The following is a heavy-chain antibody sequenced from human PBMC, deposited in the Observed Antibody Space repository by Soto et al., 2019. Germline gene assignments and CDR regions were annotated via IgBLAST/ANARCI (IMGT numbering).Heavy chain of an antibody. J-gene: IGHJ4*02. CDR1: DDSFRVAEYY. Sequence: AETLSVTCTVSDDSFRVAEYYWSWIRQPLGKGPEWIGYTYYNGDTKYNPALRSRVTMSEDTSKNQFSLRLSSVTAADTAVYFCARGPAYIDGWRTFDLWGRGIMVTVSS. CDR2: TYYNGDT. V-gene: IGHV4-61*08. D-gene: IGHD6-19*01. CDR3: ARGPAYIDGWRTFDL.